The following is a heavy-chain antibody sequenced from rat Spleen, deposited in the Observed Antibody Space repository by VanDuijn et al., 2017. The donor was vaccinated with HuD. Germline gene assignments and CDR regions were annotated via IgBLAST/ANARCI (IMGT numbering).Heavy chain of an antibody. J-gene: IGHJ1*01. D-gene: IGHD2-2*01. V-gene: IGHV5-29*01. Sequence: EVQLVESDGGLVQPGRSLKLSCAASGFTFSDYYMAWVRQAPTKGLEWVATISYGDSSGHSSTYYRDSVKGRFTISRDNAKRTLFLQMDSLRSDDTATYYCAGAGYLREWYFDFWGPGTMVTVSS. CDR3: AGAGYLREWYFDF. CDR2: ISYGDSSGHSST. CDR1: GFTFSDYY.